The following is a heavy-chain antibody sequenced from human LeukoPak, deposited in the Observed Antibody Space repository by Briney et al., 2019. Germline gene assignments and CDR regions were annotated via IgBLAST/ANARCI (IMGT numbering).Heavy chain of an antibody. J-gene: IGHJ4*02. CDR3: AKRYYCDSTSCYGFDY. CDR2: ISGNGDST. Sequence: PGGSLRLSCAASGFTFSTYAMSWVRQAPGKGLEWVPAISGNGDSTYYADSVKGRFTISRDNSKNTLSLQMNGLGAEDTALYYCAKRYYCDSTSCYGFDYWGQGTLVTVSS. V-gene: IGHV3-23*01. CDR1: GFTFSTYA. D-gene: IGHD2-2*01.